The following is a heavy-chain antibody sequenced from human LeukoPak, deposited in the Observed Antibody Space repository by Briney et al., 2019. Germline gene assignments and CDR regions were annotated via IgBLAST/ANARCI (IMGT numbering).Heavy chain of an antibody. CDR2: IYTSGST. V-gene: IGHV4-4*09. CDR3: ARQSAEGWFDP. CDR1: GGSISSYY. J-gene: IGHJ5*02. Sequence: SETLSLTCTVSGGSISSYYWSWIRPPPGKGLEWIGYIYTSGSTNYNPSLKSRVTISVDTSKNQFSLKLSSVTAADTAVYYCARQSAEGWFDPWGQGTLVTVSS.